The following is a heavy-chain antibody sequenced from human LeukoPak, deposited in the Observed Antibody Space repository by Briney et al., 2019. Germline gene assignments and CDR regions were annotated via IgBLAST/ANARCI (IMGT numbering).Heavy chain of an antibody. V-gene: IGHV3-23*01. CDR3: AKGGYCSSSSCYYGWFDP. D-gene: IGHD2-2*01. CDR1: RFTFSSSN. J-gene: IGHJ5*02. Sequence: QSGGSLRLSCAASRFTFSSSNMNWVRQAPGKGLEWVSTISAGGSSTYYADSVKGRFTISRDNSKNTLYLQMNSLRAEDTAVYYCAKGGYCSSSSCYYGWFDPWGQGTLVTVSS. CDR2: ISAGGSST.